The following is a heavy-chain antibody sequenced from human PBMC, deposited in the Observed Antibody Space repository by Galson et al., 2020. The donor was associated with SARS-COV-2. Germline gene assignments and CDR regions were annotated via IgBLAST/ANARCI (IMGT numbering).Heavy chain of an antibody. CDR1: GGTFSSYA. CDR2: IIPIFGTA. J-gene: IGHJ4*01. Sequence: SVKVSCKASGGTFSSYAISWVRQAPGQGLEWMGGIIPIFGTANYAQKFQGRVTITADESTSTAYMELSSLRSEDTAVYYCAGDSSGYYLTFDYWGQEPCSPSPQ. D-gene: IGHD3-22*01. CDR3: AGDSSGYYLTFDY. V-gene: IGHV1-69*13.